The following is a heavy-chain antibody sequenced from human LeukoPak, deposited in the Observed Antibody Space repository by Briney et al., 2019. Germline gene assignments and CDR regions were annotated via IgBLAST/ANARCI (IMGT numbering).Heavy chain of an antibody. CDR2: INPNSGGT. D-gene: IGHD1-1*01. J-gene: IGHJ3*02. V-gene: IGHV1-2*02. Sequence: ASVKVSCKASGYTFTSYDINWVRQATGQGLEWMGWINPNSGGTNYAQKFQGRVTMTRDTSISTAYMELSRLRSDDTAVYYCARDGQGTRDRSAFDIWGQGTMVTVSS. CDR3: ARDGQGTRDRSAFDI. CDR1: GYTFTSYD.